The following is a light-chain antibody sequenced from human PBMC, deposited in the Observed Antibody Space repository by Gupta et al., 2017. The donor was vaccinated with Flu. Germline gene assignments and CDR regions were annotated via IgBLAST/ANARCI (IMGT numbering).Light chain of an antibody. J-gene: IGKJ1*01. CDR1: QGVLTY. V-gene: IGKV1-39*01. CDR3: QQSDWIPVS. Sequence: DIRMTQSPSSLSASVGDRVTLTCRASQGVLTYVNWYQQRPGKPPKLLVSDATRLHVGVPSRFSGRGSGTECMRTIDKLHPDDVATYLCQQSDWIPVSFGQGTRVE. CDR2: DAT.